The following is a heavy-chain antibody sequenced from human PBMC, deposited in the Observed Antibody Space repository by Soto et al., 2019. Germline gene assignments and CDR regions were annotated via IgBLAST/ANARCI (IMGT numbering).Heavy chain of an antibody. D-gene: IGHD6-13*01. CDR2: ISWNSGSI. CDR1: GFTFDDYA. V-gene: IGHV3-9*01. Sequence: EVQLVESGGGLVQPGRSLRLSCAASGFTFDDYAMHWVRQAPGKGLEWVSGISWNSGSIGYADSVKGRFTISRDNAKNSLYLQMNSLRAEDTALYCCAKDTAYSSSWYKHYYYGMDVWGQGTTVTVSS. J-gene: IGHJ6*02. CDR3: AKDTAYSSSWYKHYYYGMDV.